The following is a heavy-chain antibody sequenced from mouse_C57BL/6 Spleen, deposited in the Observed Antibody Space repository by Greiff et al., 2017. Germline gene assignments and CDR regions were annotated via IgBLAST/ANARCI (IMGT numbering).Heavy chain of an antibody. CDR2: ISGGGGNT. D-gene: IGHD1-1*01. Sequence: EVQGVESGGGLVKPGGSLKLSCAASGFTFSSYTMSWVRQTPEKRLEWVATISGGGGNTYYPDSVKGRFTISRDNAKNTLYLQMSSLRSEDTALYYCARQGITTAGGAWFAYWGQGTLVTVSA. CDR3: ARQGITTAGGAWFAY. CDR1: GFTFSSYT. V-gene: IGHV5-9*01. J-gene: IGHJ3*01.